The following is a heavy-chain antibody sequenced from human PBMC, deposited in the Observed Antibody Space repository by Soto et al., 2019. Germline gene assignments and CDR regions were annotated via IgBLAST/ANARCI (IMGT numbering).Heavy chain of an antibody. CDR1: GFTFSSYA. CDR3: AKDSTGQQWLAAFDY. CDR2: ISGSGGST. J-gene: IGHJ4*02. V-gene: IGHV3-23*01. Sequence: GGSLRLSCAASGFTFSSYAMSWVRQAPGKGLEWVSAISGSGGSTYYADSVKGRFTISGDNSKNTLYLQMNSLRAEDTAVYYCAKDSTGQQWLAAFDYWGQGTLVTVSS. D-gene: IGHD6-19*01.